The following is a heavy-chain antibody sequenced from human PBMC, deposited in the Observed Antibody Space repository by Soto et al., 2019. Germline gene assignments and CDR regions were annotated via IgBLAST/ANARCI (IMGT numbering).Heavy chain of an antibody. J-gene: IGHJ3*01. D-gene: IGHD5-12*01. CDR3: TRGYSGLDIYAFDV. V-gene: IGHV3-23*01. CDR2: ISGSGGST. CDR1: GFTFSSYA. Sequence: LGGSLRLSCAASGFTFSSYAMSWVRQAPGKGLEWVSAISGSGGSTYYADSVKGRFTISRDNSKNTLYLQMNSLRADDTAVYYCTRGYSGLDIYAFDVWGQGTMVTVSS.